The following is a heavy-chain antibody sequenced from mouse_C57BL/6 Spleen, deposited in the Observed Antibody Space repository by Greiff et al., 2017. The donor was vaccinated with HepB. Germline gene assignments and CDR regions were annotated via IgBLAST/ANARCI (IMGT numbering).Heavy chain of an antibody. D-gene: IGHD2-4*01. CDR1: GYSFTGYY. J-gene: IGHJ3*01. CDR2: INPSTGGT. CDR3: ARSDDYGAWFAY. V-gene: IGHV1-42*01. Sequence: VQLQQSGPELVKPGASVKISSKASGYSFTGYYMNWVKQSPEKSLEWIGEINPSTGGTTYNQKFKAKATLTVDKSSSTAYMQLKSLTSEDSAVYYCARSDDYGAWFAYWGQGTLVTVSA.